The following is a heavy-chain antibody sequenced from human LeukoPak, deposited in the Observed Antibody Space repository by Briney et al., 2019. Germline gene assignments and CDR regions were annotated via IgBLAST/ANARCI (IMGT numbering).Heavy chain of an antibody. CDR2: INPNIGGT. CDR3: ASLDTHIAAAGTDYYYYGMDV. CDR1: GYTFTSYY. Sequence: GASVKVSCKASGYTFTSYYMHWVRQAPGQGLEWMGWINPNIGGTNYAQTFQGRVTMTRDTSISTAYMELSRLRSDGTALYYCASLDTHIAAAGTDYYYYGMDVWGQGTTVTVSS. D-gene: IGHD6-13*01. J-gene: IGHJ6*02. V-gene: IGHV1-2*02.